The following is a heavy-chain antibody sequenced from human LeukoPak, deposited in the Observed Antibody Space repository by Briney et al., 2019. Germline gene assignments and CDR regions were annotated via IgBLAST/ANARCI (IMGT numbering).Heavy chain of an antibody. Sequence: GGSLRLSCAASGFTFSSYSMNWVRQAPGKGLEWVSSISSSSSYIYYADSVKGRLTISRDNSKNTLYLQMNSLRAEDTAVYYCAKDRYDLDSSGYYTLLSYYFDYWGQGTLVTVSS. V-gene: IGHV3-21*01. CDR2: ISSSSSYI. CDR1: GFTFSSYS. J-gene: IGHJ4*02. CDR3: AKDRYDLDSSGYYTLLSYYFDY. D-gene: IGHD3-22*01.